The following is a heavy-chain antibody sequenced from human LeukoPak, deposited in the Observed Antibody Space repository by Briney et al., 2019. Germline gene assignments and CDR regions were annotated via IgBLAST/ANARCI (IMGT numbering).Heavy chain of an antibody. D-gene: IGHD3-22*01. Sequence: PGGSLRLSCAASGFTFSSYGMHWVRQAPGKGLEWVAVISYDGSNKYYADSVKGRFTISRDNSKNTLYLQMNSLRAEDTAVYDCAKDRGYYDSSGYWEVWGQGTLVTVSS. CDR2: ISYDGSNK. J-gene: IGHJ4*02. CDR3: AKDRGYYDSSGYWEV. CDR1: GFTFSSYG. V-gene: IGHV3-30*18.